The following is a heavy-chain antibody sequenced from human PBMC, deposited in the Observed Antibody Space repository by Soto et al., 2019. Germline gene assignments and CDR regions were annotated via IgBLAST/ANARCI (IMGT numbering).Heavy chain of an antibody. CDR3: AKDEGSSGWYRGPVDY. J-gene: IGHJ4*02. D-gene: IGHD6-19*01. CDR1: GFTFSSYA. CDR2: ISGSGGST. V-gene: IGHV3-23*01. Sequence: GGSLRLSCAASGFTFSSYAMSWVRQAPGKGLEWVSAISGSGGSTYYADSVKGRFTISGDNSKNTLYLQMNSLRAEDTAVYYCAKDEGSSGWYRGPVDYWGQGTLVTVSS.